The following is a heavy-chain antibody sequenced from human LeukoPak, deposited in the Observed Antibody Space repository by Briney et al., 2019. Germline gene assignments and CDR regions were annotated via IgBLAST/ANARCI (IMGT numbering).Heavy chain of an antibody. J-gene: IGHJ4*02. D-gene: IGHD3-10*01. CDR3: ARDGSAY. CDR2: ILPMFGTA. V-gene: IGHV1-69*13. CDR1: GGTFRSYA. Sequence: ASVKVSCKASGGTFRSYAISWVRQAPGQGLEWMGGILPMFGTASYAQKFQGRVTITADESTSTAYMELNSLRSEDTAVYYCARDGSAYWGQGTLVTVSS.